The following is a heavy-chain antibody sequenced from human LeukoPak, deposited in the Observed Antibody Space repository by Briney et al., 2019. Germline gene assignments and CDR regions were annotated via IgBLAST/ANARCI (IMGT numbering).Heavy chain of an antibody. D-gene: IGHD4-23*01. V-gene: IGHV4-39*01. CDR3: ARAYGGSFLEY. CDR2: IYYSGSS. J-gene: IGHJ4*02. CDR1: GGSISSSTYY. Sequence: SETLSLTCSVSGGSISSSTYYWGWIRQPPGKGLEWIGTIYYSGSSYYNPSLKSRVTISVDTSKNQFSLNLSSVTAADTAVYYSARAYGGSFLEYWGQGTLVTVSS.